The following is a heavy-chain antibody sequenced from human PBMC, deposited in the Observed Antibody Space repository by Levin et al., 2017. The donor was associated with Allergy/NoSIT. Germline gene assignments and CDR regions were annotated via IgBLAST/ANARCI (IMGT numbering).Heavy chain of an antibody. CDR1: GFSLRSGNSY. V-gene: IGHV4-38-2*01. CDR2: IHQTGST. J-gene: IGHJ5*02. D-gene: IGHD6-13*01. CDR3: ARGIDSWYPWFDP. Sequence: MASETLSLTCDVSGFSLRSGNSYWGWLRQPPGKGLEFIGTIHQTGSTYYSLSFQSRVNMSIDTSKDQFTLQLTSLTAADTAVYYCARGIDSWYPWFDPWGQGTLVTVSS.